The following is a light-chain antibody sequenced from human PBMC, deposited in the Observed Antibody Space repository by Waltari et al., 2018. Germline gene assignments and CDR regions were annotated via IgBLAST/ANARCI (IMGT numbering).Light chain of an antibody. CDR2: WAS. CDR1: QTILSSSNNKNA. CDR3: QQYYSPPLT. Sequence: DIVMTQSPDSLAVSLGERATINCKASQTILSSSNNKNALAWYQQKPGHPPKLFIYWASTRTSGVPDRFSGRGSETDFTLTISRLQADDVAVYYCQQYYSPPLTFGGGTKVEIK. J-gene: IGKJ4*01. V-gene: IGKV4-1*01.